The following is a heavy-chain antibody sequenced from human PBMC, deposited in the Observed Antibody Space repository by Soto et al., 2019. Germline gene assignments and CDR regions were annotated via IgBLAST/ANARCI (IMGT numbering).Heavy chain of an antibody. Sequence: QLQLQESGPRLVKPSETLSLTCTVSGGSISSRSYYWGWIRQPPGKGLEWIGSIYYSGSTYYNPSLKSRVTISVDTSKNQFSLRLSSVTASDTALYYCARHYYDSSEGPYYFDYWGQGTLVTVSS. D-gene: IGHD3-22*01. CDR3: ARHYYDSSEGPYYFDY. V-gene: IGHV4-39*01. J-gene: IGHJ4*02. CDR1: GGSISSRSYY. CDR2: IYYSGST.